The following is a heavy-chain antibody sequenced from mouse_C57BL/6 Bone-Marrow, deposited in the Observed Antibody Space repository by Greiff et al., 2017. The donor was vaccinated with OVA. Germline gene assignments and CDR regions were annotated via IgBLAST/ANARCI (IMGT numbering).Heavy chain of an antibody. CDR2: INPYNGGT. Sequence: EVQLQQSGPVLVKPGASVKMSCKASGYTFTDYYMNWVKQSHGKSLEWIGVINPYNGGTSYNQKFKGKATLTVDKSSSTAYMELNSLTSEDSAVYYCAREDDEYAMDYWGQGTSVTVSS. CDR1: GYTFTDYY. CDR3: AREDDEYAMDY. V-gene: IGHV1-19*01. J-gene: IGHJ4*01. D-gene: IGHD2-12*01.